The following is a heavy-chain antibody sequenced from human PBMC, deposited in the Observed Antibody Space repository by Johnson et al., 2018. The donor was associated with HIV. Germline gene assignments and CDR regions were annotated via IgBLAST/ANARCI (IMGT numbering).Heavy chain of an antibody. CDR3: AREQGGSSIRWLQSTGFAFDI. CDR1: GFTFSSYA. CDR2: ISYDGSNK. Sequence: QMLLVESGGGLVQPGGSLRLSCAASGFTFSSYAMHWVRQAPGKWLEWVAVISYDGSNKYYADSVKGRFTISRDNSRNTLYLQMNSLRAEDTAVYYCAREQGGSSIRWLQSTGFAFDIWGQGTMLTVSS. J-gene: IGHJ3*02. V-gene: IGHV3-30-3*01. D-gene: IGHD5-24*01.